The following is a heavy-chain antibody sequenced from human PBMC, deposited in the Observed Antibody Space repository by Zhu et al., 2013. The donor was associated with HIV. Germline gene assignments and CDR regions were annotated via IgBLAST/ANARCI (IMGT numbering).Heavy chain of an antibody. J-gene: IGHJ4*02. D-gene: IGHD2-21*02. Sequence: LQSGTQVSLKPGASVKLSCKASGYNFNSYYVHWVRQAPGQALEWMGIINPSGGSTSYAQKFQGRVTMTGDTSTSTVYMELSSLRSEDTAVYYCASDDGDCGGDCPPLDYWGQGTLVSVSS. V-gene: IGHV1-46*02. CDR1: GYNFNSYY. CDR3: ASDDGDCGGDCPPLDY. CDR2: INPSGGST.